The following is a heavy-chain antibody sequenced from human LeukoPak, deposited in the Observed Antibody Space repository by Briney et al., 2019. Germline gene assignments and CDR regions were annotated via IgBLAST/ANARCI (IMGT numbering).Heavy chain of an antibody. CDR3: TRDPVYDFWSGYSNWFDP. D-gene: IGHD3-3*01. CDR2: IRSKAYGGTT. CDR1: GFTFGDYA. V-gene: IGHV3-49*03. J-gene: IGHJ5*02. Sequence: GRSLRLSCTASGFTFGDYAMSWIRQAPGKGLEWVGFIRSKAYGGTTEYAASVKGRFTIPRDDSKSIAYLQMNSLKTEDTAVYYCTRDPVYDFWSGYSNWFDPWGQGTLVTVSS.